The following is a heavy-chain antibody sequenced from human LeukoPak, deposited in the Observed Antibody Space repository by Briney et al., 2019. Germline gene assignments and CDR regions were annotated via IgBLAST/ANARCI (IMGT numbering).Heavy chain of an antibody. J-gene: IGHJ3*02. V-gene: IGHV3-15*01. CDR1: GFTFSIAW. Sequence: GGSLRLSCAASGFTFSIAWMSWVRQAPGKGLEWVGRIKSRGDGETRDYAAPVKDRFIISRDDSKNTLYLQMDSLRTEDTAIYYCAAVGEWLSNAFNTWGQGALVTVSA. CDR2: IKSRGDGETR. CDR3: AAVGEWLSNAFNT. D-gene: IGHD3-3*01.